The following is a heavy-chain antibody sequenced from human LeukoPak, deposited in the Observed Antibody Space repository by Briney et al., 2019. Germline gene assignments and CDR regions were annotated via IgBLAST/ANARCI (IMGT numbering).Heavy chain of an antibody. J-gene: IGHJ5*02. CDR2: IWYDGSNK. Sequence: WRSLRLSCAASGFTFSSYGMHWVRQAPGKGLEWVAVIWYDGSNKYYADSVKGRFTISRDNSKNTLYLQMNSLRAEDTAVYYCARDLVHGSSGPYGWFDPWGQGTLVTVSS. CDR3: ARDLVHGSSGPYGWFDP. CDR1: GFTFSSYG. V-gene: IGHV3-33*01. D-gene: IGHD3-22*01.